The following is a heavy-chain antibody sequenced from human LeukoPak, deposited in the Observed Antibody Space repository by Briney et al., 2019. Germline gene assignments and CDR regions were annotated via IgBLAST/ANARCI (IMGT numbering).Heavy chain of an antibody. J-gene: IGHJ4*02. D-gene: IGHD6-6*01. Sequence: SVKVSCKASGGTFSSYAISWVRQAPGQGLEWMGGIIPIFGTANYAQKFQGRVTITADESTSTAYMELSSLRSEDTAVYYCAREYPPRFGSSFGYWGQGTLVAVSS. V-gene: IGHV1-69*01. CDR3: AREYPPRFGSSFGY. CDR2: IIPIFGTA. CDR1: GGTFSSYA.